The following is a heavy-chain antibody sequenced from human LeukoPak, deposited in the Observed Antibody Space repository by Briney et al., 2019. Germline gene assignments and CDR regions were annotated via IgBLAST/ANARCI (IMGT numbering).Heavy chain of an antibody. V-gene: IGHV4-39*01. J-gene: IGHJ5*02. CDR2: MYYSGST. Sequence: SETLSLTCTVSGDSLSSRSYFWDWIRQSPGKGLEWIGSMYYSGSTYYSPSLKSRVTMSIDTAENQFSLKLTSVTAADTAVYYCARHYGPWGQGTLVTVSS. CDR1: GDSLSSRSYF. D-gene: IGHD3-10*01. CDR3: ARHYGP.